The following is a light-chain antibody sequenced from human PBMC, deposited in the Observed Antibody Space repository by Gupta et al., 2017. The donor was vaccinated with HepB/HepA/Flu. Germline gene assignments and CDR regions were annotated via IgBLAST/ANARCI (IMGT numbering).Light chain of an antibody. CDR3: QQYNNWRPIT. V-gene: IGKV3-15*01. CDR2: GAS. Sequence: EILLPQSPAPLSVSPGERAILSCRASQSVSSNLAWYQQKPGQAPSLLIFGASTRATGIPTKFSGSGSGSEFTLTISSLQSEDFAVYYCQQYNNWRPITFGRGTRLEIK. CDR1: QSVSSN. J-gene: IGKJ5*01.